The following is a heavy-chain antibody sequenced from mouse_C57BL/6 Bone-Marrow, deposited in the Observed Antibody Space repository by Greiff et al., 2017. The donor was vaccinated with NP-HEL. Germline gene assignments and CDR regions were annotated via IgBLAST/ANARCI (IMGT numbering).Heavy chain of an antibody. CDR3: ARGGRQLRLRLAY. CDR1: GYTFTDYY. Sequence: EVQLQQSGPELVKPGASVKISCKASGYTFTDYYMNWVKQSHGKSLEWIGDINPNNGGTSYNQKFKGKATLTVDKSSSTAYMELRSLTSEDSAVYYCARGGRQLRLRLAYWGQGTLVTVSA. V-gene: IGHV1-26*01. D-gene: IGHD3-2*02. CDR2: INPNNGGT. J-gene: IGHJ3*01.